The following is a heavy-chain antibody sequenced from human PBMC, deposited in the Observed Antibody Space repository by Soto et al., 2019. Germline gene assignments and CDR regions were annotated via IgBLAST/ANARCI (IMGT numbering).Heavy chain of an antibody. CDR2: IYNSGST. D-gene: IGHD2-21*02. J-gene: IGHJ3*02. V-gene: IGHV4-4*09. CDR3: ASTQYGGNSSGAFDI. Sequence: SETLSLTCTVSGGSISSYYWSWIRQHPGKGLEWIGYIYNSGSTYYNPSLKSRVTISVDRSKNQFSLKLSSVTAADTAVYYCASTQYGGNSSGAFDIWGQGTMVTVSS. CDR1: GGSISSYY.